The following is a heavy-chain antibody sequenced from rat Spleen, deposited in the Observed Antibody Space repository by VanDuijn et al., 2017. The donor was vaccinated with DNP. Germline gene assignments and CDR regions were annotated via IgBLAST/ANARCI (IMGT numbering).Heavy chain of an antibody. CDR2: ISYDGRDT. Sequence: EVQLVESGGGPVQPGRSLKLSCAASGFTFSDYAMAWVRQAPTKGLEWVATISYDGRDTYYRDSVKGRFTISRDNAKSTLYLQMDSLRSEDTATYYCATDNNGWGQGVMVTVSS. V-gene: IGHV5-29*01. CDR3: ATDNNG. D-gene: IGHD1-10*01. J-gene: IGHJ2*01. CDR1: GFTFSDYA.